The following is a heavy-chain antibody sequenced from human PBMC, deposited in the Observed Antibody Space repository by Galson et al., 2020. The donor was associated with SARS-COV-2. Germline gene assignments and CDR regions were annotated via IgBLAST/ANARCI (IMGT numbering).Heavy chain of an antibody. Sequence: SETLSLTCTVSGGSISSGGYYWSWIRQHPGKGLEWIGYIYYSGSTYYNPSLKSRVTISVDTSKNQFSLKLSSVTAADTAVYYCARVYFDWLWTDAFDIWGQGTMVTVSS. V-gene: IGHV4-31*03. J-gene: IGHJ3*02. CDR3: ARVYFDWLWTDAFDI. CDR1: GGSISSGGYY. D-gene: IGHD3-9*01. CDR2: IYYSGST.